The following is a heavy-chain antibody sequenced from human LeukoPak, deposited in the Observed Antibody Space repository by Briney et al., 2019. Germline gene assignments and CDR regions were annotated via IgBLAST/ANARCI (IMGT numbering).Heavy chain of an antibody. D-gene: IGHD4-17*01. J-gene: IGHJ4*02. CDR1: GLSFSAYA. CDR3: AKAGHTVTTELDY. CDR2: ITSTGSST. Sequence: GGSLRLSCAASGLSFSAYAMSWVRQAPGKGLEWVSIITSTGSSTFYADSVKGRFTISRDNSKNTLFLQMNGLRAQDTALYYCAKAGHTVTTELDYWGQGTLVTVSS. V-gene: IGHV3-23*01.